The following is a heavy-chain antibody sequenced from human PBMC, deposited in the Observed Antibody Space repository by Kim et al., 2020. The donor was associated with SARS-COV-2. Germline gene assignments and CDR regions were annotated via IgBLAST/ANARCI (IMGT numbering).Heavy chain of an antibody. V-gene: IGHV3-33*01. CDR1: GFTFSSYG. J-gene: IGHJ6*02. D-gene: IGHD2-2*02. Sequence: GGSLRLSCAASGFTFSSYGMHWVRQAPGKGLEWVAVIWYDGSNKYYADSVKGRFTISRDNSKNTLYLQMNSLRAEDTAVYYCARAYCSSTSCFTFYYYYGMDVWGQGTTVTVSS. CDR3: ARAYCSSTSCFTFYYYYGMDV. CDR2: IWYDGSNK.